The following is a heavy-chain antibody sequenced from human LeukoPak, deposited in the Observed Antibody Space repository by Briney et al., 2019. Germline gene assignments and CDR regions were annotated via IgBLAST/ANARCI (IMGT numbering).Heavy chain of an antibody. CDR2: INPNSGGT. J-gene: IGHJ4*02. D-gene: IGHD6-6*01. CDR3: ARDIDYSSSSFDY. V-gene: IGHV1-2*02. Sequence: ASVKVSCKASGYTFTGYYMHWVRQAPGQGLEWMGWINPNSGGTNYAQKFQGRVTMTRDTSIGTAYMELSRLRSDDTAVYYCARDIDYSSSSFDYWGQGTLVTVSS. CDR1: GYTFTGYY.